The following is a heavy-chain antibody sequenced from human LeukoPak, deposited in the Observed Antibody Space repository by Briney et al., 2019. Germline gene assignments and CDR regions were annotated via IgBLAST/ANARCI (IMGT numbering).Heavy chain of an antibody. CDR2: ISSSGNTI. J-gene: IGHJ4*02. V-gene: IGHV3-11*01. CDR1: GFTFSDFY. Sequence: GGSLRLSCAASGFTFSDFYMSWIRQAPGMGLEWVSYISSSGNTIYYADSVKGRFTISRDNAKNSLYLQMNSLRAEDTAVYYCARRRYNWNAIDYWGQGSLVTVSS. CDR3: ARRRYNWNAIDY. D-gene: IGHD1-20*01.